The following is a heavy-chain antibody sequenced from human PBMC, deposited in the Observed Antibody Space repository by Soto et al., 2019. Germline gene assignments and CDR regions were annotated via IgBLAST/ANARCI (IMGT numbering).Heavy chain of an antibody. CDR1: GYTFTSYG. J-gene: IGHJ6*02. Sequence: QVQLVQSGAEVKNSGASVKVSCKASGYTFTSYGFSWVRQAPGQGLEWMGWISASNGNTNYAQKLQGRVTMTTDTATGTADTDLRSLRSDGTATYYCARDSVRYCRDGASYQGYYYFAMDVWGQGTTVTVS. CDR2: ISASNGNT. V-gene: IGHV1-18*01. D-gene: IGHD2-15*01. CDR3: ARDSVRYCRDGASYQGYYYFAMDV.